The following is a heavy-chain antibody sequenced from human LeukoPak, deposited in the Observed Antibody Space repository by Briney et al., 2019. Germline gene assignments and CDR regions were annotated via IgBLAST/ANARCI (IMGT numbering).Heavy chain of an antibody. CDR3: AVYYDSRTDAFDI. J-gene: IGHJ3*02. D-gene: IGHD3-22*01. CDR1: GGTFSSYA. V-gene: IGHV1-69*13. CDR2: IIPIFGTA. Sequence: SVKVSCKASGGTFSSYAISWVRQAPGQGLEWMGGIIPIFGTANYAQKFQGRVTITADESTSTAYMELSSLRSEDTAVYYCAVYYDSRTDAFDIWGQGTMVTVSS.